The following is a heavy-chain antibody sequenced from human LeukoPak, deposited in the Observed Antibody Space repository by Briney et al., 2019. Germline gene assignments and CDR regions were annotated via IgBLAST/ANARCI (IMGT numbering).Heavy chain of an antibody. CDR1: GGSISSSSYY. CDR2: IYYSGST. Sequence: SETLSLTCTVSGGSISSSSYYWGWIRQPPGKGLEWIGSIYYSGSTYYNPSLKSRVTISVDTSKNQFSLKLNSVTAADTAVYYCARDAGGADLYYWGQGTLVTVSS. CDR3: ARDAGGADLYY. D-gene: IGHD4/OR15-4a*01. J-gene: IGHJ4*02. V-gene: IGHV4-39*07.